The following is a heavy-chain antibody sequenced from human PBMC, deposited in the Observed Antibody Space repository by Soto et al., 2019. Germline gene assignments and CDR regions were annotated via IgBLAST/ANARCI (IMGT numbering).Heavy chain of an antibody. Sequence: QVQLVESGGGVVQPGRSLRLSCPASGFTFSSYGMHWVRQAPGKGLEWVAVISYDGSNKYYADSVKGRFTISRDNSKNTLYLQMNSLRAEDTAVYYCAKGVANGYFDYWGQGTLVTVSS. CDR3: AKGVANGYFDY. CDR2: ISYDGSNK. D-gene: IGHD5-12*01. J-gene: IGHJ4*02. CDR1: GFTFSSYG. V-gene: IGHV3-30*18.